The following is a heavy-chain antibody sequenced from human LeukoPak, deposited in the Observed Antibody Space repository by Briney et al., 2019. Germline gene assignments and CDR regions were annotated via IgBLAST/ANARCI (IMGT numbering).Heavy chain of an antibody. CDR3: ARVGPNYYYDYGMDV. Sequence: GGSLRLSCAASGFTFSSYAMHGVRQAPGKGLEWVAVISYDGSNKYYADSVKGRFTISRDNSKNTLYLQMNSLRAGDTAVYYCARVGPNYYYDYGMDVWGQGTTVTVSS. J-gene: IGHJ6*02. D-gene: IGHD3/OR15-3a*01. CDR1: GFTFSSYA. V-gene: IGHV3-30-3*01. CDR2: ISYDGSNK.